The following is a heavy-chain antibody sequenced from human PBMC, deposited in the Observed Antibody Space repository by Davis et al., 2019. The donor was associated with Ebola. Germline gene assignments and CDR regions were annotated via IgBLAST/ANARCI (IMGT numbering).Heavy chain of an antibody. J-gene: IGHJ4*02. CDR1: GFTVSSNY. V-gene: IGHV3-33*08. CDR2: IWYDGSNK. CDR3: ARGGGPLDY. Sequence: GESLKISCAASGFTVSSNYMSWVRQAPGKGLEWVAVIWYDGSNKYYADSVKGRFNISRDNSKNTLYLQMNSLRAEDTAVYYCARGGGPLDYWGQGTLVTVSS. D-gene: IGHD2-15*01.